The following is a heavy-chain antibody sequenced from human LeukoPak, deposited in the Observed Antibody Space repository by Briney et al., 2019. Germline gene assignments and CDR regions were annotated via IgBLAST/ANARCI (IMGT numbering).Heavy chain of an antibody. V-gene: IGHV3-48*02. CDR1: GFTFSSYS. D-gene: IGHD3-10*01. Sequence: GGSLRLSCAASGFTFSSYSMNWVRQAPGKGLEWVSYISSSSSTIYYADSVKGRFTISRDNAKNSLYLQMNSLRDEDTAVYYCATFSGALWFRELRLLGYMDVWGKGTTVTVSS. J-gene: IGHJ6*03. CDR3: ATFSGALWFRELRLLGYMDV. CDR2: ISSSSSTI.